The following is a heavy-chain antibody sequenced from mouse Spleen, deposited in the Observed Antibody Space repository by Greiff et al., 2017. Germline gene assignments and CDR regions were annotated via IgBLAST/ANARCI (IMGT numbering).Heavy chain of an antibody. D-gene: IGHD4-1*01. CDR2: IWSGGST. CDR3: ARRKANWNAMDY. V-gene: IGHV2-2*01. J-gene: IGHJ4*01. CDR1: GFSLTSYG. Sequence: VQLVESGPGLVQPSQSLSITCTVSGFSLTSYGVHWVRQSPGKGLEWLGVIWSGGSTDYNAAFISRLSISKDNSKSQVFFKMNSLQADDTAIYYCARRKANWNAMDYWGQGTSVTVSS.